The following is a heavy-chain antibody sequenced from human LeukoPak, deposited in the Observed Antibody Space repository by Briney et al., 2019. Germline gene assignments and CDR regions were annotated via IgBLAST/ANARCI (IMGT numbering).Heavy chain of an antibody. CDR1: GFSFGSYP. V-gene: IGHV3-23*01. CDR3: AKGKINHNGAFDA. D-gene: IGHD2-8*01. J-gene: IGHJ3*01. Sequence: GGSVRLSCAGSGFSFGSYPMSWVRQAPGKGLEWVSSISDFVDNTYYADSVKGRFTISRDNSEKSLYLQMSSLRVEDTAVYCCAKGKINHNGAFDAWGQGTRVTVSS. CDR2: ISDFVDNT.